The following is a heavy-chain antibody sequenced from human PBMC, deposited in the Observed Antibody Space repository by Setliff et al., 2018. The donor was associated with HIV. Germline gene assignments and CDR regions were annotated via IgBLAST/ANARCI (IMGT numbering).Heavy chain of an antibody. CDR3: ARDLSSGYYYTASAFDI. CDR2: ISSSSNTI. V-gene: IGHV3-48*01. Sequence: GESLGLSCAASGFTFSSYSMNWVRQAPGKGLEWVSYISSSSNTIYYADSVKGRFTISRDNAKNSLYLQMNSLRVEGTAVYYCARDLSSGYYYTASAFDIWGQGTMVTVSS. J-gene: IGHJ3*02. CDR1: GFTFSSYS. D-gene: IGHD3-22*01.